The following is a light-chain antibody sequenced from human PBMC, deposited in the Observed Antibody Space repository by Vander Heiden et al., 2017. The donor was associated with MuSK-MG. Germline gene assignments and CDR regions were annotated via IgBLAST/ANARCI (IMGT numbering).Light chain of an antibody. CDR3: QKENTWRLT. V-gene: IGKV3-15*01. J-gene: IGKJ4*01. Sequence: EIVMTQSPATLSVSPGERATLSCRASQSISTNLAWYQHKPGQAPRLLIYGASPRATGIPARFSGSGSGTEFTLTINSLQSEDFAVYYCQKENTWRLTFGGGTRVEIK. CDR2: GAS. CDR1: QSISTN.